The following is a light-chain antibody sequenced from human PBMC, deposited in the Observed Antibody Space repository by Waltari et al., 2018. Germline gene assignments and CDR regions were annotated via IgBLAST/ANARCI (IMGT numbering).Light chain of an antibody. J-gene: IGKJ4*01. CDR1: QSISDY. V-gene: IGKV1-39*01. CDR3: QQSYSTSFT. CDR2: AAS. Sequence: DIQMNQSPSSLSASVGDRVTITCRTSQSISDYLNWYQQKPGKAPNLLIFAASNLQSGVPSRFSASGSGTDVTLTISSLQPEDFATYYCQQSYSTSFTFGGGTRVEIK.